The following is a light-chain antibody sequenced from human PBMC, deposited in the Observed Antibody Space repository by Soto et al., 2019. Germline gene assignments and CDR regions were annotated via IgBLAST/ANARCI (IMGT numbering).Light chain of an antibody. CDR3: ATWDSSLSAWL. J-gene: IGLJ3*02. CDR2: EVS. CDR1: SSDVGGYNY. Sequence: QSALTQPASVSGSPGQSITISCTGTSSDVGGYNYVSWYQQHPGRAPKLMIYEVSNRPSGVSNRFSGSKSDNTASLTISGLQAEDEADYYCATWDSSLSAWLFGGGTKVTVL. V-gene: IGLV2-14*01.